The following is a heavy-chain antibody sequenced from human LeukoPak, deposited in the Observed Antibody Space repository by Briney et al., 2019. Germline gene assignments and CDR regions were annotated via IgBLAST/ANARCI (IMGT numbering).Heavy chain of an antibody. Sequence: GGSLRLSCAASGFTFSSYSMHWVRQAPGKGLEWVSSISSSSSYIYYADSVKGRFTIFRDNAKNSLHLQMNSLRAEDTAVYYWARAPEIYYMDGLGKGTTVTVSS. CDR3: ARAPEIYYMDG. V-gene: IGHV3-21*01. D-gene: IGHD5-24*01. CDR1: GFTFSSYS. CDR2: ISSSSSYI. J-gene: IGHJ6*03.